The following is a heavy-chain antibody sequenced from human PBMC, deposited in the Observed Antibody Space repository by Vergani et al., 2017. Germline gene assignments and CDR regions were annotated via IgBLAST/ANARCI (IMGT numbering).Heavy chain of an antibody. Sequence: QVQLVQSGAEVKKPGASVKVSCKASGYTFTSYGISWVRQAPGQGLEWMGWIRAYNGNTNYAQKLQGRVTMTTDTSTSTAYMELRSLRSDDTAVYYCAREVDCSGGSCYPEYMDVWGQGTTVTVSS. V-gene: IGHV1-18*01. D-gene: IGHD2-15*01. J-gene: IGHJ6*02. CDR2: IRAYNGNT. CDR1: GYTFTSYG. CDR3: AREVDCSGGSCYPEYMDV.